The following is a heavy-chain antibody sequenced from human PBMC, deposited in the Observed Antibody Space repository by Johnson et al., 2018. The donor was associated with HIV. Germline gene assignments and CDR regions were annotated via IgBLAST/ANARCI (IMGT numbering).Heavy chain of an antibody. CDR3: ARASQWELDFDAFDI. J-gene: IGHJ3*02. V-gene: IGHV3-30*04. Sequence: QVQLVESGGGLVKPGGSLRLSCAASRFTLSTYGLHWVRQPPGKELEWVAVISYDGSNKYYADSVEGRFTISRDNSKNTLYLQMNSLRAEDTAVYYCARASQWELDFDAFDIWGQGTMVTVSS. D-gene: IGHD1-26*01. CDR1: RFTLSTYG. CDR2: ISYDGSNK.